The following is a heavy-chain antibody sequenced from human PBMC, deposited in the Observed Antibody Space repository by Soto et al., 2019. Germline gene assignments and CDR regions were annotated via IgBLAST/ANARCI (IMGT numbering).Heavy chain of an antibody. D-gene: IGHD2-21*02. CDR1: GFTLRGYW. J-gene: IGHJ4*02. CDR2: IKQDGSAN. Sequence: EVHLVESGGGLVQPGGSLRLSCLASGFTLRGYWMSWVRQAPWKGLEWVANIKQDGSANNYLDSVKGRFTISRDNAEKSVYLEMSSLRVEDTAIYYCARGTYCGTDCHYHFDSWGQGTLVTVSS. V-gene: IGHV3-7*01. CDR3: ARGTYCGTDCHYHFDS.